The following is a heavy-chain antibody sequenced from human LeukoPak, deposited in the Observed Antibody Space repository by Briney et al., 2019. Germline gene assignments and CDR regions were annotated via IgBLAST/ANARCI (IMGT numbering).Heavy chain of an antibody. D-gene: IGHD6-6*01. CDR1: GGSFSGYY. CDR3: ARGLRVAARPIAGWFDP. CDR2: TNHSGST. Sequence: AETLSLTCAVYGGSFSGYYWSWIRQPPGKGLEWIGETNHSGSTNYNPSLKSRVTISVDTSKNQFSLKLSSVTAADTAVYYCARGLRVAARPIAGWFDPWGQGTLVTVSS. J-gene: IGHJ5*02. V-gene: IGHV4-34*01.